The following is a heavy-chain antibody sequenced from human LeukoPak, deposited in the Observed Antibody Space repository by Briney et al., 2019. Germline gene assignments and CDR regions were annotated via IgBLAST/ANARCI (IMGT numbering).Heavy chain of an antibody. CDR1: GYTFTNFG. D-gene: IGHD6-19*01. CDR3: AIDQPVAGVSNFDS. CDR2: INPNTGNP. J-gene: IGHJ4*02. Sequence: ASVKVSCKASGYTFTNFGISWVRQAPGQGLEWMGWINPNTGNPTYAQAFTGRFVFSLDTSVSTAYLQISSLNTEDTAVYYCAIDQPVAGVSNFDSWGQGTLVTVSS. V-gene: IGHV7-4-1*02.